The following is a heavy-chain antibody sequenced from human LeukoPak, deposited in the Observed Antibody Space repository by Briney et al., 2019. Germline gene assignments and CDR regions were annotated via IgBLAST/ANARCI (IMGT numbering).Heavy chain of an antibody. Sequence: ASVKVSCEASVYTFTGYYMHWVRQAPGQRLEWMGWINPNSGGTNYAQKFQGRVTMTRDTSISTACMELSRLRSDDTAVYYCASSEEWWLSPDYWGQGTLVTVSS. V-gene: IGHV1-2*02. CDR2: INPNSGGT. J-gene: IGHJ4*02. CDR1: VYTFTGYY. D-gene: IGHD3-22*01. CDR3: ASSEEWWLSPDY.